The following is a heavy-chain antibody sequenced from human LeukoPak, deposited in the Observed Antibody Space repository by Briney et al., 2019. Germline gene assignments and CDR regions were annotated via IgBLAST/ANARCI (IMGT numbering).Heavy chain of an antibody. D-gene: IGHD3-9*01. Sequence: SGTLSLTCAVSGGSISSNNWWSWVRQPPGKGLEWIGEIYHGGSTNYNPSLKSRVTISVDKSKNQLSLKVSSVTAADTAVYYCARHSYLTGYYMAFDVWGQGTMVTVSS. CDR3: ARHSYLTGYYMAFDV. V-gene: IGHV4-4*02. J-gene: IGHJ3*01. CDR1: GGSISSNNW. CDR2: IYHGGST.